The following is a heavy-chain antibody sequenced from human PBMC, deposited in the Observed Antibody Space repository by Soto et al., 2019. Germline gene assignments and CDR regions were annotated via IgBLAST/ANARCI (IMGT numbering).Heavy chain of an antibody. V-gene: IGHV3-21*01. J-gene: IGHJ6*03. Sequence: EVQLVESGGGLVKPGGSLRLSCAASGFTFSSYSMNWVRQAPGKGLEWVSSISSSSSYIYYADSVKGRFTISRDNAKNSLYLQMNSLRAEDTAVYYCARDPMDGVVIASMDVWGKGTTVTVSS. CDR3: ARDPMDGVVIASMDV. CDR2: ISSSSSYI. CDR1: GFTFSSYS. D-gene: IGHD3-3*01.